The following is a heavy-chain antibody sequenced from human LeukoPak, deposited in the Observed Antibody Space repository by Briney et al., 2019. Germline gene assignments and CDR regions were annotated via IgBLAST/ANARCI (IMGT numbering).Heavy chain of an antibody. CDR2: IIPIFGTA. V-gene: IGHV1-69*05. J-gene: IGHJ4*02. Sequence: SVKVSCKASGGTFSSYAISWVRQAPGQGLEWMGGIIPIFGTANYAQKFQGRVTMTRDTSISTAYMELSRLRSDDTAVYYCARVRYRLAETYIDYWGQGTLVTVSS. CDR3: ARVRYRLAETYIDY. CDR1: GGTFSSYA. D-gene: IGHD3-16*01.